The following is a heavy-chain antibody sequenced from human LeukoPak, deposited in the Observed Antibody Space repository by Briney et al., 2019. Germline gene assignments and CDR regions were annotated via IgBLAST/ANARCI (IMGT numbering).Heavy chain of an antibody. Sequence: GGSLRLSCAASGFTFSSYWMHWVRQAPGKGLVWVSRIDTGGTTSTYADSVKGRFTISRDNAKNTLYVQMSGLSAEDTAVYCCARSTMSDLAYCGGNCFAFDYWGQGTLVTVSS. CDR1: GFTFSSYW. CDR3: ARSTMSDLAYCGGNCFAFDY. J-gene: IGHJ4*02. V-gene: IGHV3-74*01. D-gene: IGHD2-21*01. CDR2: IDTGGTTS.